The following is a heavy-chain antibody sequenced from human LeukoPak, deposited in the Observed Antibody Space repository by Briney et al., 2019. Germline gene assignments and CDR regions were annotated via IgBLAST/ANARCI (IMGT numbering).Heavy chain of an antibody. V-gene: IGHV2-5*01. CDR3: AHRSITIFGVVIVDY. Sequence: SGPTLVNPTQTLTLTCTFSGLSLSTSGVGVGWIRQPPGKALEWLALIYWNDDKRYSPSLKSRLTITKDTSKNQVVLTMTNMDPVDTATYYCAHRSITIFGVVIVDYWGQGTLVTVSS. CDR1: GLSLSTSGVG. D-gene: IGHD3-3*01. CDR2: IYWNDDK. J-gene: IGHJ4*02.